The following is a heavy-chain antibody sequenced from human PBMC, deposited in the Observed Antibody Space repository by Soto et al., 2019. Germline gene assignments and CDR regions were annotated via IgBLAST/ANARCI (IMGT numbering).Heavy chain of an antibody. J-gene: IGHJ4*02. CDR3: ARTGEQWILGYYFDY. Sequence: QVQLQESGPGLVKPSQTLSLTCTVSGGSISSGGYYWSWIRQHPGKGLEWIGYIYYSGSTYYNPSLKNRVTISLDTSKNQFSLELSSVTAADTAVYYCARTGEQWILGYYFDYWGQGTLVTVSS. CDR1: GGSISSGGYY. D-gene: IGHD2-2*03. V-gene: IGHV4-31*03. CDR2: IYYSGST.